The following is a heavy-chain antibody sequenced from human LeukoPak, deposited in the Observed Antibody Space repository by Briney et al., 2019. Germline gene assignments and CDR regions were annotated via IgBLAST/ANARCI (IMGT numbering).Heavy chain of an antibody. CDR1: GFTFSTYC. CDR2: IKQDGSEN. V-gene: IGHV3-7*01. CDR3: TREAAAGIDY. Sequence: PGGSLSLSCAASGFTFSTYCMSWVRQAPGKGLDCVANIKQDGSENYYLYSVKGRFTISRDNAKNSLYLQMHSLRAEDTAVYFCTREAAAGIDYWGQGTVVPVSS. D-gene: IGHD6-13*01. J-gene: IGHJ4*02.